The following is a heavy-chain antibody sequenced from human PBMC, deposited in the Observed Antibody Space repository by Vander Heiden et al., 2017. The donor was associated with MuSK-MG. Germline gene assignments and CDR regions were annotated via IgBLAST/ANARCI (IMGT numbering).Heavy chain of an antibody. Sequence: VQLVESGGGLVQPGGSLSLSCAASGFTFGSYAMHWVRQAPGKGLEYVSAISSNGGSTYYANSVKGRFTISRDNSKNTLYLQMGSLRAEDMAVYYCARLDCSSTSCYNDYWGQGTLVTVSS. V-gene: IGHV3-64*01. CDR1: GFTFGSYA. CDR2: ISSNGGST. J-gene: IGHJ4*02. CDR3: ARLDCSSTSCYNDY. D-gene: IGHD2-2*02.